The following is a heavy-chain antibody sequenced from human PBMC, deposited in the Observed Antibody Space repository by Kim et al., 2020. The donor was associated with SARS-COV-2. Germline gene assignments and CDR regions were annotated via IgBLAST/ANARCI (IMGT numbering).Heavy chain of an antibody. Sequence: GGSLRLSCAASGFTFSSYEMHWVRQAPGKGLEWVAFIRSSGSNKYYADSVKGRFTISRDNAKNTLYLQMNSLRAEDTAVYYCARIYYGCSGNTTWGQ. CDR1: GFTFSSYE. CDR2: IRSSGSNK. V-gene: IGHV3-48*03. CDR3: ARIYYGCSGNTT. J-gene: IGHJ5*02. D-gene: IGHD3-22*01.